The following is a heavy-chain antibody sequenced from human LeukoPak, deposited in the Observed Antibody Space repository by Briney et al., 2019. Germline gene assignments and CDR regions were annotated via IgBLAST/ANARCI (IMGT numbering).Heavy chain of an antibody. CDR3: ARHPPRKSGRLRPFVDY. CDR2: IYPGDSDT. V-gene: IGHV5-51*01. J-gene: IGHJ4*02. D-gene: IGHD1-26*01. CDR1: GYSFTSYW. Sequence: GESLKISCKGSGYSFTSYWIGWVRQMPGKGLEWMGIIYPGDSDTRYSPSFQGQVTISADKSISTAYLQWSSLKASDTAMYYCARHPPRKSGRLRPFVDYWGQGTLVTVSS.